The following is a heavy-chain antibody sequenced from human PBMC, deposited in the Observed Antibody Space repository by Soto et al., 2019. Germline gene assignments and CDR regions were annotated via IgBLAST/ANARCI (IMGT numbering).Heavy chain of an antibody. CDR1: GFTFSSYD. Sequence: GGSLRLSCAASGFTFSSYDMHWVRQATGKVLEWVSAIGTAGDTYYPGSVKGRFTISRENAKNSLYLQMNSLRAGDTAVYYCARARTFAEYSSGAYYFDYWGQGTLVTVSS. D-gene: IGHD6-19*01. J-gene: IGHJ4*02. V-gene: IGHV3-13*01. CDR3: ARARTFAEYSSGAYYFDY. CDR2: IGTAGDT.